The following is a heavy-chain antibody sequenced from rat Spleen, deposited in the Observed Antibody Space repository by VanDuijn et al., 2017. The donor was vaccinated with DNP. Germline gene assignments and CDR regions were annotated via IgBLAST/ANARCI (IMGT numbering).Heavy chain of an antibody. V-gene: IGHV5-25*01. Sequence: EVQLVESGGGLVQPGRSMKLSCAASGFTFSNYYMAWVRQAPTKGLELVASISTGGGNTYYRDSVKGRFTISRDNAKSTLYLQMDSLRSEDTATYYCARHPNYGGYSERFDYWGQGVMVTVSS. CDR2: ISTGGGNT. D-gene: IGHD1-11*01. CDR1: GFTFSNYY. CDR3: ARHPNYGGYSERFDY. J-gene: IGHJ2*01.